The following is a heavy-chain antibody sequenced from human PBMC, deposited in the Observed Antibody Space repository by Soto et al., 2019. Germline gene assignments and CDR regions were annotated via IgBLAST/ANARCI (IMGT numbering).Heavy chain of an antibody. CDR2: ISSSGSTI. CDR1: GFTFSDYY. CDR3: ARVEEFEYSSSSALFDP. J-gene: IGHJ5*02. Sequence: GGSLRLSCAASGFTFSDYYMSWIRQAPGKGLEWVSYISSSGSTIYYADSVKGRFTISRDNAKNSLYLQMNSLRAEDTAVYYCARVEEFEYSSSSALFDPWGQGTLVTSPQ. V-gene: IGHV3-11*01. D-gene: IGHD6-6*01.